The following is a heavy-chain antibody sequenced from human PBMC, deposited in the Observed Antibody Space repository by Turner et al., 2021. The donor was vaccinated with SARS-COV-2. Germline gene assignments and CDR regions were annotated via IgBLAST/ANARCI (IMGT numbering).Heavy chain of an antibody. CDR2: MNPNSGNT. Sequence: QVQLVQCGAEVKKPGASVKVSCRASGYTFTSYDINWVRQATGQGLEWMGWMNPNSGNTGYAQQFQGRVTMTRNTSISTAYMELGSLGSEDAAVYYCARAAQLTVWFDPWGQGALVTVSS. D-gene: IGHD3-9*01. V-gene: IGHV1-8*01. CDR3: ARAAQLTVWFDP. CDR1: GYTFTSYD. J-gene: IGHJ5*02.